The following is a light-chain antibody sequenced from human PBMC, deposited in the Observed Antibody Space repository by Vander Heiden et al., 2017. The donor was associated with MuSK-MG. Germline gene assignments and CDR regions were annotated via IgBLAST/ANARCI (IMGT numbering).Light chain of an antibody. J-gene: IGKJ3*01. Sequence: DIQMTQSPSSLSASVGDRVTITCRASQSISSYLNWYQQKPGKAPKLLIYAASSLQSGVPSRFSGSGSGTDFTLTISSLQPEDFATYYCQQSYSTPKTFGHGTKVDI. CDR3: QQSYSTPKT. CDR1: QSISSY. CDR2: AAS. V-gene: IGKV1-39*01.